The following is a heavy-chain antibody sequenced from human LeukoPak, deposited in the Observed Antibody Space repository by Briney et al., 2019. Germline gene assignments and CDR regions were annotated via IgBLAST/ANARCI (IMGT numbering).Heavy chain of an antibody. CDR1: GYSFTSYW. J-gene: IGHJ6*02. D-gene: IGHD2-15*01. CDR2: IYPGDSDT. CDR3: ARHGPCGGSCYRYYYYGMDV. Sequence: GESLKISCKGSGYSFTSYWIGWVRQMPGKGLEWMGIIYPGDSDTRYSPSFQGQVTISADKSISTAYLQWSSLKASDTAMYYCARHGPCGGSCYRYYYYGMDVWGQGTTVTVSS. V-gene: IGHV5-51*01.